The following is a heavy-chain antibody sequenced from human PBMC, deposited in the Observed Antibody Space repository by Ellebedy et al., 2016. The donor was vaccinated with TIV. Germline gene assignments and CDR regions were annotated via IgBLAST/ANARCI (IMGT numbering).Heavy chain of an antibody. D-gene: IGHD6-6*01. CDR3: ASGPSRIAARRPPLDY. V-gene: IGHV4-34*01. CDR2: INHSGST. J-gene: IGHJ4*02. Sequence: MPSETLSLTCAVYGGSFSGYYWSWIRQPPGKGLEWIGEINHSGSTNYNPSLKSRVTISVDTSKNQFSLKLSSVTAADTAVYYCASGPSRIAARRPPLDYWGQGTLVTVSS. CDR1: GGSFSGYY.